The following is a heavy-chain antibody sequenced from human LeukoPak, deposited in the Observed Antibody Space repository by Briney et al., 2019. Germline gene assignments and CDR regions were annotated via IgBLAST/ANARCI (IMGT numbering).Heavy chain of an antibody. D-gene: IGHD1-26*01. CDR1: GYTFTSYG. CDR2: ISGYNGNT. V-gene: IGHV1-18*01. Sequence: GASVKVSCKASGYTFTSYGISWVRQAPGQGLEWMGWISGYNGNTNYAQQKLQGRVTMTTDTSTSTAYMELRSLRSDDTAVYYCARDAQWELRALDVWGRGTMVIVSS. CDR3: ARDAQWELRALDV. J-gene: IGHJ3*01.